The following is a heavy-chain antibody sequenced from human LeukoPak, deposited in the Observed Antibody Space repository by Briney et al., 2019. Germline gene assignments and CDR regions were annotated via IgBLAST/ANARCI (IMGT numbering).Heavy chain of an antibody. J-gene: IGHJ6*03. CDR1: GYTFTVYY. CDR3: ARDAEPSRIWFGETSSPYYYYYMDV. CDR2: INPNSGGT. D-gene: IGHD3-10*01. Sequence: GASVTVSCKASGYTFTVYYMHWVRQAPGQGLEWMGWINPNSGGTNYAQKFQGRVTMTRDTSISTAYMELSRLRSDDTAVYYCARDAEPSRIWFGETSSPYYYYYMDVWGKGTTVTISS. V-gene: IGHV1-2*02.